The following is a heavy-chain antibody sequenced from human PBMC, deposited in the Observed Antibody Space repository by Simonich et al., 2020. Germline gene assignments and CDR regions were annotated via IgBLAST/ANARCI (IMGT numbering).Heavy chain of an antibody. CDR2: IKQYGSEK. Sequence: EVQLVESGGGLVQPGGSLRLSCAASGFTFSSYWMSWVRQAPGKGLEWVANIKQYGSEKYYGDSVKGRFTISRDNAKNSLYLQRNSLRAEDTAVYYCARDGLGTAYYYYMDVWGKGTTVTVSS. CDR3: ARDGLGTAYYYYMDV. CDR1: GFTFSSYW. D-gene: IGHD7-27*01. V-gene: IGHV3-7*01. J-gene: IGHJ6*03.